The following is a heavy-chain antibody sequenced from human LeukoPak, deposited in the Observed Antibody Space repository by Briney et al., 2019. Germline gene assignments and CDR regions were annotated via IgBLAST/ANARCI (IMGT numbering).Heavy chain of an antibody. V-gene: IGHV3-11*01. CDR1: GFTFSDYY. J-gene: IGHJ3*02. CDR3: ARVGLSSSGWSDAFDI. D-gene: IGHD6-19*01. Sequence: PGGSLRLSCAASGFTFSDYYMSWIRQAPGKGLEGVSYISSSGSTIYYADSVKGRFTISRDNAKNSLYLQMNSLRAEDTAVYYCARVGLSSSGWSDAFDIWGQGTMVTVSS. CDR2: ISSSGSTI.